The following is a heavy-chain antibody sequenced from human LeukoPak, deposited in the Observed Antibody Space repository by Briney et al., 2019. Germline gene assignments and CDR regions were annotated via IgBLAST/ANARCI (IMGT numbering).Heavy chain of an antibody. V-gene: IGHV3-48*01. Sequence: PGGSLRLSCAASGFTFSSYSMNWVRQAPGKGLEWVSYISSSSSTIYYADSVKGRFTISRDNSRNTVYLQMNSLRAEDTAVYYCARELGDWGQGTLVTVSS. CDR1: GFTFSSYS. CDR3: ARELGD. CDR2: ISSSSSTI. J-gene: IGHJ4*02.